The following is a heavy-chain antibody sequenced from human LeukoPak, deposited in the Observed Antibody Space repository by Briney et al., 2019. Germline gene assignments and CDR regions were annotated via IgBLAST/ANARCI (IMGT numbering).Heavy chain of an antibody. J-gene: IGHJ6*02. CDR2: IYHSGST. D-gene: IGHD5/OR15-5a*01. Sequence: SETLSLTCTVSGGSISSGGYYWSWIRQPPGKGLEWIGYIYHSGSTYYNPSLKSRVTISVDRSKNQISLKLSSVTAADTAVYYCARDEVLSGYGMDVWGQGTTVTVSS. V-gene: IGHV4-30-2*01. CDR1: GGSISSGGYY. CDR3: ARDEVLSGYGMDV.